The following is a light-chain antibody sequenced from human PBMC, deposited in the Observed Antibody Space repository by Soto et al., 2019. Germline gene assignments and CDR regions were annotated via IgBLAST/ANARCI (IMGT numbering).Light chain of an antibody. CDR3: CSYAGSSTYV. Sequence: QSVLTQPASVSGSPGQSITISCTGTSSDVGSYNLVSWYQQHPGKAPQLMIYEVSKRPSGFSNRFSGSKSCNTASLTISGLQAEDEADYYCCSYAGSSTYVFGTGTKVTVL. V-gene: IGLV2-23*02. CDR1: SSDVGSYNL. J-gene: IGLJ1*01. CDR2: EVS.